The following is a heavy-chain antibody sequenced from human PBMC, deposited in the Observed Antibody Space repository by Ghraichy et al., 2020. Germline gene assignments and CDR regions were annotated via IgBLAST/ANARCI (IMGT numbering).Heavy chain of an antibody. CDR1: GFTFSSYA. CDR2: ISGSGGST. D-gene: IGHD6-19*01. V-gene: IGHV3-23*01. CDR3: AKDRRAGIAVSGWFDP. Sequence: GGSLRLSCAASGFTFSSYAMSWVRQAPGKGLEWVSAISGSGGSTYYADSVKGRFTISRDNSKNTLYLQMNSLRAEDTAVYYCAKDRRAGIAVSGWFDPWGQGTLVTVSS. J-gene: IGHJ5*02.